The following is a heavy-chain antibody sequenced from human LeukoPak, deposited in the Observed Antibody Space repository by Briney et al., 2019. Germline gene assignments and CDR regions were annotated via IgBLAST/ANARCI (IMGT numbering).Heavy chain of an antibody. CDR3: ARRPEGSGYYHGYFQH. D-gene: IGHD3-22*01. V-gene: IGHV1-46*01. CDR2: INPSGGST. CDR1: GYTFTSYY. Sequence: ASVKVSCKASGYTFTSYYMHWVRQAPGQGLEWMGIINPSGGSTSYAQKFQGRVTMTRDTSTSTVYMELSSLRSEDTAVYYCARRPEGSGYYHGYFQHWGQGTLVTVSS. J-gene: IGHJ1*01.